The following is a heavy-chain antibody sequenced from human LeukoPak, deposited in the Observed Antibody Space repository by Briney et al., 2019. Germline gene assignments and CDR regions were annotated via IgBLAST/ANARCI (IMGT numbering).Heavy chain of an antibody. V-gene: IGHV3-23*01. CDR3: AKKASRDYYYMDV. CDR2: ISASGGTT. CDR1: GFTFSNAW. J-gene: IGHJ6*03. Sequence: GGSLRLSCAASGFTFSNAWMSWVRQAPGKGLEWVSSISASGGTTQYADSVKGRFSISRDNSKNTVYLQMNSLRAEDTAVYYCAKKASRDYYYMDVWGKGTTVTVSS.